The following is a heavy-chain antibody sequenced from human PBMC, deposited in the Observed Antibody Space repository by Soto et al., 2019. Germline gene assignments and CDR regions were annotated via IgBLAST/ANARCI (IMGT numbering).Heavy chain of an antibody. Sequence: GASVKVSCKASGGTFSSYAMSWVRQAPGQGLEWMGGIIPIFGTANYAQKFQGRVTITADESTSTAYMELSSLRSEDTAVYYCARPGVVGATSLYYFDYWGQGTLVTVSS. CDR1: GGTFSSYA. CDR2: IIPIFGTA. D-gene: IGHD1-26*01. J-gene: IGHJ4*02. CDR3: ARPGVVGATSLYYFDY. V-gene: IGHV1-69*13.